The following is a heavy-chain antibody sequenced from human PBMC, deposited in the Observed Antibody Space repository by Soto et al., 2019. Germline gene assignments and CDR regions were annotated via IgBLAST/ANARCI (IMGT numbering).Heavy chain of an antibody. Sequence: QVQLQESGPGLVKPSQTLSLTCTVSGGSISSSDYYWSWIRQHPGKGLEWIGYIYYSGNAYYNPCLKSLFTISVDSSKNQCSVKVTSVTAADTAVYYCAREVSPNSRGWYTVLVRWFGPWGQGTLVTVSP. CDR3: AREVSPNSRGWYTVLVRWFGP. CDR2: IYYSGNA. CDR1: GGSISSSDYY. V-gene: IGHV4-31*01. J-gene: IGHJ5*02. D-gene: IGHD6-19*01.